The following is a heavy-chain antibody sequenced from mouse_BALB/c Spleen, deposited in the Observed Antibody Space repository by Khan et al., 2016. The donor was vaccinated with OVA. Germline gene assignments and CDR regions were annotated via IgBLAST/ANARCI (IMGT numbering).Heavy chain of an antibody. Sequence: QVRLQQSGAELVKPGASVKLSCKASGYTFTSYYLYWVKQAPGQGLEWIGEINPSNGDTNFNEKFRNKATLTVDKSSSTTYLQLNSLTSEDSTVYYCTRGGYGSYGYWGPGTTLTVSS. CDR1: GYTFTSYY. D-gene: IGHD2-10*02. CDR3: TRGGYGSYGY. V-gene: IGHV1S81*02. CDR2: INPSNGDT. J-gene: IGHJ2*01.